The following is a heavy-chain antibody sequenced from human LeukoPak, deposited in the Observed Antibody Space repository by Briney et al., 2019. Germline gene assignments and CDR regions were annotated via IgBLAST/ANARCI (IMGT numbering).Heavy chain of an antibody. CDR2: ISSSGSTI. J-gene: IGHJ4*02. Sequence: GGSLRLSCAASGFTFSSYEMNWVRQAPGKGLEWVSYISSSGSTIYYADSVKGRFTISRDNAKNSLYLQMNSLRAEDTAAYYCARGQFRLSDYDSSAFDYWGQGTLVTVSS. CDR1: GFTFSSYE. V-gene: IGHV3-48*03. CDR3: ARGQFRLSDYDSSAFDY. D-gene: IGHD3-22*01.